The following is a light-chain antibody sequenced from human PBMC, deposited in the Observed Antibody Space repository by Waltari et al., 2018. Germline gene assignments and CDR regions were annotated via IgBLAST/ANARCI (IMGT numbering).Light chain of an antibody. CDR3: QQYNNWPPMWT. CDR2: GAS. V-gene: IGKV3-15*01. CDR1: QSVSSN. J-gene: IGKJ1*01. Sequence: ERATLSCRASQSVSSNLAWYQQKPGQAPRLLIYGASTRATGIPARFSGSGSGTEFTLTISSLQSEDFAVYYCQQYNNWPPMWTFGQGTKVEIK.